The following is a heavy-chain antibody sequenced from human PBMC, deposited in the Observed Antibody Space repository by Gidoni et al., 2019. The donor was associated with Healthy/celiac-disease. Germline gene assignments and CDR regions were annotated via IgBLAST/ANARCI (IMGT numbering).Heavy chain of an antibody. V-gene: IGHV1-18*01. CDR3: AREINDVGIAVAGGEFDY. J-gene: IGHJ4*02. CDR1: GYTFTSYG. D-gene: IGHD6-19*01. Sequence: QVQLVQSGAEVKKPGASVKVSCKASGYTFTSYGISWVRQAPGQGLEWMGWISAYNGNTNYAQKLQGRVTMTTDTSTSTAYMELRSLRSDDTAVYYCAREINDVGIAVAGGEFDYWGQGTLVTVSS. CDR2: ISAYNGNT.